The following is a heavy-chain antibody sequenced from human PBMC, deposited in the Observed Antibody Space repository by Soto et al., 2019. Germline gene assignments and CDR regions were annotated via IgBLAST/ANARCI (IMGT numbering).Heavy chain of an antibody. D-gene: IGHD3-22*01. CDR1: GFNFITYS. CDR2: ISSSAIYI. CDR3: VRDGLDYYDTERLYFDK. J-gene: IGHJ4*01. V-gene: IGHV3-21*01. Sequence: GGSLRLSCAASGFNFITYSLNWVRQAPGKGLEWVASISSSAIYIDYADSVKGRFTISRDNANNSLYLQMNSLRAEDTATYYCVRDGLDYYDTERLYFDKWGHVTLVPVSS.